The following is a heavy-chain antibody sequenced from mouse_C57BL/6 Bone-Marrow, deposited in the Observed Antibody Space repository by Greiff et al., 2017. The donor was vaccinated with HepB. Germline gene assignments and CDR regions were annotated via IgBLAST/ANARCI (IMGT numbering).Heavy chain of an antibody. CDR2: IDPANGNT. J-gene: IGHJ2*01. Sequence: VHVKQSVAELVRPGASVKLSCTASGFNIKNTYIHWVKQRPEQGLEWIGRIDPANGNTKYAPKFQGKATITADTSSNTAYLQLSSLTSEDTAIYYCARGITTWVDYWGQGTTLTVSS. D-gene: IGHD2-4*01. CDR3: ARGITTWVDY. CDR1: GFNIKNTY. V-gene: IGHV14-3*01.